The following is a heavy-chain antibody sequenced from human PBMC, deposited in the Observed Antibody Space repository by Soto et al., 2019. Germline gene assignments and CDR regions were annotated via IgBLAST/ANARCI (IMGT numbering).Heavy chain of an antibody. D-gene: IGHD2-2*01. CDR3: ARVVLGAEAWFGP. V-gene: IGHV1-18*01. J-gene: IGHJ5*02. Sequence: QVQLVQSGGEVKRPGASVKVSCKTSGYTFSNYGITWVRQAPGQPLEWLGWISLYSDGTNYAQKFQGRVSMTTDTSTPTAYMELTSLRSDDTAIYYCARVVLGAEAWFGPWGQGTLVCVSS. CDR1: GYTFSNYG. CDR2: ISLYSDGT.